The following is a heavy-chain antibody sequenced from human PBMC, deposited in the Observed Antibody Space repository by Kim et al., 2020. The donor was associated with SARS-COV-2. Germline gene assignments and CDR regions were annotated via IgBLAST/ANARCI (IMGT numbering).Heavy chain of an antibody. J-gene: IGHJ5*02. D-gene: IGHD1-1*01. CDR3: ARLERTGICGRGCWDP. CDR2: VYYSGST. V-gene: IGHV4-39*02. CDR1: CGSISRCNSH. Sequence: SETLSITCTVSCGSISRCNSHWGWIRQRQGKGLEWIGSVYYSGSTFYNPSLKSRVTIYVDTSENHLSLKLTSVTAADTAVYDCARLERTGICGRGCWDP.